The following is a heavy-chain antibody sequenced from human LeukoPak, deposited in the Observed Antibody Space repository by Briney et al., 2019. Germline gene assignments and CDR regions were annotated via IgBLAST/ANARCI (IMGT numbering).Heavy chain of an antibody. J-gene: IGHJ5*02. CDR1: GYTFTGNY. CDR3: ARGGCSSTSCYASPRFDP. Sequence: ASVKVSCKASGYTFTGNYMHWVRQAPGQGLEWMGWINPNSGGTNYAQKFQGRVTMTRDTSISTAYMELSTLRSDDTAVYYCARGGCSSTSCYASPRFDPWGQGTLVTVSS. CDR2: INPNSGGT. D-gene: IGHD2-2*01. V-gene: IGHV1-2*02.